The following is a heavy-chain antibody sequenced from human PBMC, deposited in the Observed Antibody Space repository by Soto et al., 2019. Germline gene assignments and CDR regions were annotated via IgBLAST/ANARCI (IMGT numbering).Heavy chain of an antibody. CDR3: ARGPYEYVWGSDPPHFDY. CDR2: ISSSGSTI. V-gene: IGHV3-11*01. CDR1: GFTFSDYY. Sequence: QVQLVESGGGLVKPGGSLRLSCAASGFTFSDYYMSWIRQAPGKGLEWVSYISSSGSTIYYADSVKGPFTTSRDNAKTALYLQMNSRRAEGTAVYYCARGPYEYVWGSDPPHFDYWGQGTLVTVSS. J-gene: IGHJ4*02. D-gene: IGHD3-16*02.